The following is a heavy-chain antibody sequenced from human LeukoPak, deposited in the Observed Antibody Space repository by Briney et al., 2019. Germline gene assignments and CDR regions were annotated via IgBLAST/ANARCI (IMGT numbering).Heavy chain of an antibody. D-gene: IGHD6-19*01. J-gene: IGHJ1*01. CDR1: GFTFSSYG. Sequence: PGGSLRLSCAASGFTFSSYGMHWVRQAPGKGLEYVSAISSNGGSTNYANSAKGRFTISRDNSKNTLYLQMGSLRTEDMAVYYCARVSSGWYGYWGQGTLVTVSS. CDR3: ARVSSGWYGY. CDR2: ISSNGGST. V-gene: IGHV3-64*01.